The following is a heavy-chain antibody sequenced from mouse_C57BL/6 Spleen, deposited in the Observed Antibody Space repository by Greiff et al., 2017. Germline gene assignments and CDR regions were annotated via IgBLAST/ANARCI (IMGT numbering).Heavy chain of an antibody. CDR3: ARARGYYGSSPGYFDV. J-gene: IGHJ1*03. D-gene: IGHD1-1*01. CDR2: TFYSGIT. CDR1: GFSINSDCY. Sequence: EVKLMESGPSLVRPSQTLSLTCTVTGFSINSDCYWIWIRQFPGNKLEYIGYTFYSGITYYNPSLESRTYITRDTSKNQFSLKLSSVTTEDTATYYCARARGYYGSSPGYFDVWGTGTTVTVSS. V-gene: IGHV3-3*01.